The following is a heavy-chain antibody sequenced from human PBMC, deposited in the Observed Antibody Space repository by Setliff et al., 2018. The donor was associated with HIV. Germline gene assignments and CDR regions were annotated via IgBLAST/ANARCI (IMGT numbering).Heavy chain of an antibody. J-gene: IGHJ6*02. Sequence: PSETLSLTCTVSGDFFSSDYYWGWIRQSQGKGLEYIGYIYSNGGTNYNPSLKSRVTISVDTSKNQFYLKLTSVTAADTAVYYCARDKRASFDGLDVWGQGTTVTVSS. CDR2: IYSNGGT. CDR3: ARDKRASFDGLDV. D-gene: IGHD1-1*01. V-gene: IGHV4-61*01. CDR1: GDFFSSDYY.